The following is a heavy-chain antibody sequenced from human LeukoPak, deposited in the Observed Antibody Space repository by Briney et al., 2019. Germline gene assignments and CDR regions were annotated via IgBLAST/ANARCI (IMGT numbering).Heavy chain of an antibody. D-gene: IGHD3-22*01. J-gene: IGHJ4*02. V-gene: IGHV3-21*01. CDR2: ISAASTYI. CDR1: GVTFSNYD. Sequence: GECLRLSCAASGVTFSNYDMNWVRQAPGKGLEWVSSISAASTYIYYADSGEGGFTIYRENAKNSLYLQISSLRAEDTAVYFCARGNYRYYDSSGYPFYFDYWGQGALVTVSS. CDR3: ARGNYRYYDSSGYPFYFDY.